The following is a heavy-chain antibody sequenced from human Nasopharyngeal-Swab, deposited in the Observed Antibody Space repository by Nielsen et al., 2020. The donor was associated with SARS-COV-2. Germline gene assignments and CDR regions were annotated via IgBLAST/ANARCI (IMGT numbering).Heavy chain of an antibody. Sequence: SVKVSCKASGDTFSSSAICWVRQAPGQGLEWMGGILPMYGSTTYARKFEGRVTITADESTRTAHLELRSLTSDDTSIYYCARGGGGNFDDPLDIGGQGTMVTISS. J-gene: IGHJ3*02. CDR1: GDTFSSSA. V-gene: IGHV1-69*13. D-gene: IGHD4-23*01. CDR2: ILPMYGST. CDR3: ARGGGGNFDDPLDI.